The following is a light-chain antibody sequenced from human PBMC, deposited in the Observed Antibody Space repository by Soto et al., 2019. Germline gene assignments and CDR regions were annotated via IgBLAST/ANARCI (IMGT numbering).Light chain of an antibody. Sequence: QSALTQPASVSGSPGQSITISRTGTSSDVGGYNYVSWYQQHPGKAPKLMIFDVSYRPSGVSNRFSGSKSGNTASLTISGLQAEDEADYYCSSYTSSSTLVVFGGGTQLTVL. CDR1: SSDVGGYNY. V-gene: IGLV2-14*01. CDR2: DVS. J-gene: IGLJ2*01. CDR3: SSYTSSSTLVV.